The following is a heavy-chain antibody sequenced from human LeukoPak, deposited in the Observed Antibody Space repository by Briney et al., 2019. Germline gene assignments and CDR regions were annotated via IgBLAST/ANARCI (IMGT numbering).Heavy chain of an antibody. J-gene: IGHJ5*02. D-gene: IGHD6-13*01. V-gene: IGHV5-51*01. Sequence: GESLKISCKGSGYSFTNYCVAWVRQMPGKGLEWMGIIYPGDSDTRYSPSFQGQVTISADKSISTAYMELSRLRSDDTAVYYCARGSLRSSNNPLYWFDPWGQGTLVTVSS. CDR2: IYPGDSDT. CDR3: ARGSLRSSNNPLYWFDP. CDR1: GYSFTNYC.